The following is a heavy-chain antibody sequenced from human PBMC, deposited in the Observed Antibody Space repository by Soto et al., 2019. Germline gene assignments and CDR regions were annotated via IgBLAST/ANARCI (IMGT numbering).Heavy chain of an antibody. CDR1: EFTFSNYA. Sequence: PGGSLRLSCAASEFTFSNYAMSWVRQAPGKGLVWVSRINTDGSTTYADSVKGRFTISKDNGKNTLYLQMDSLRAEDTAVYYCARILVGANRAFDYWGQGTLVTVSS. CDR3: ARILVGANRAFDY. CDR2: INTDGSTT. V-gene: IGHV3-74*01. D-gene: IGHD1-26*01. J-gene: IGHJ4*02.